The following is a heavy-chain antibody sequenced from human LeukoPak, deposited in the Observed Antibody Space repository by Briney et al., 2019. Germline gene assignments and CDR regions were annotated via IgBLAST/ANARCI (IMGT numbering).Heavy chain of an antibody. J-gene: IGHJ4*02. CDR2: IYTSGST. CDR1: GGSICSGSYY. Sequence: PSETLSLTCTVSGGSICSGSYYWSWIRQPAGKGLEWIGRIYTSGSTNYNPSLKSRVTISVDTSKNQFSLKLSSVTAADTAVYYCARVGYSYGYYFDYWGQGTLVTVSS. CDR3: ARVGYSYGYYFDY. V-gene: IGHV4-61*02. D-gene: IGHD5-18*01.